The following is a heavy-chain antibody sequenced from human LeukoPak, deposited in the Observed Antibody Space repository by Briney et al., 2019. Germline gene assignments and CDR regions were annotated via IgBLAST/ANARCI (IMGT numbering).Heavy chain of an antibody. Sequence: SETLSLTCTVSGYSISDYYWGWIRQPPGRGLEWIGSIYHSERTYYNPSLKSRVTISGDTSRNQFSLKLSSVTAADTAVYYCARGRSQLLWFGEYIDYWGQGTLVTVSS. V-gene: IGHV4-38-2*02. CDR1: GYSISDYY. CDR2: IYHSERT. J-gene: IGHJ4*02. CDR3: ARGRSQLLWFGEYIDY. D-gene: IGHD3-10*01.